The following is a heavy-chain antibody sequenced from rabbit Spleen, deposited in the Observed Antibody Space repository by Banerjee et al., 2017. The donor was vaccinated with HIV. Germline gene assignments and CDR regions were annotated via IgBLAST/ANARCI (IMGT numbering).Heavy chain of an antibody. CDR1: GFSFNNNYY. CDR2: IDDVDGST. J-gene: IGHJ4*01. V-gene: IGHV1S40*01. D-gene: IGHD8-1*01. CDR3: ARDGAGGSYFAL. Sequence: QSLEESGGDLVKPGASLTLTCTASGFSFNNNYYMCWVRQAPGKGLEWIACIDDVDGSTYYASWAKGRFSSSKTSSTTVTLQVTSLTAADTATYFCARDGAGGSYFALWGPGTLVTVS.